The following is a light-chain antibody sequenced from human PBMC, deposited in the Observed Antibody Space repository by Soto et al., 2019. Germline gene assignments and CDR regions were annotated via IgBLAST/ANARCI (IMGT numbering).Light chain of an antibody. V-gene: IGLV1-40*01. CDR1: SSNIGAGYD. CDR3: QSYDSSLSGSV. J-gene: IGLJ2*01. Sequence: QSVLTQPPSVSGAPGQRVTISCTGSSSNIGAGYDVHWYRQLPGTAPKLLIYGNSNRPSGVPHRFSGSKSGTSASLAITGLQAEDEADYYCQSYDSSLSGSVFGGGTKVTVL. CDR2: GNS.